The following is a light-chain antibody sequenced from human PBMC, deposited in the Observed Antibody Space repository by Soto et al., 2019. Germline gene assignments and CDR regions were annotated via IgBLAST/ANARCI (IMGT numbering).Light chain of an antibody. CDR1: SSDVGGYNY. CDR3: CSYAGSYIYV. J-gene: IGLJ1*01. V-gene: IGLV2-11*01. Sequence: SALNKPRSVSRSHGQSVTITRTRTSSDVGGYNYVSWYQQHPGKAPKLMIYDVSKRPSGVPDRFSGSKSGNTASLTISGLQAEDEADYYCCSYAGSYIYVFGTGTKVTVL. CDR2: DVS.